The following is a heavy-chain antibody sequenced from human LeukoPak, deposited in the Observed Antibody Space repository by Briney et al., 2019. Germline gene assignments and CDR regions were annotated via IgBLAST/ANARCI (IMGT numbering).Heavy chain of an antibody. CDR3: ARRLLGDSKKFDP. CDR2: INHSGST. D-gene: IGHD3-22*01. CDR1: GGSFSGYY. Sequence: SETLSLTCAVYGGSFSGYYWSWIRQPPGKGLEWIGEINHSGSTNYNPSLKSRVTMSVDTSKNQFSLKLSSVTAADTAAYYCARRLLGDSKKFDPWGQGTLVTVSS. V-gene: IGHV4-34*01. J-gene: IGHJ5*02.